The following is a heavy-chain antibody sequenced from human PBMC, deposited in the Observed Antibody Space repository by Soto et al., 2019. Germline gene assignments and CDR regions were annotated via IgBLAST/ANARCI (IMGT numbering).Heavy chain of an antibody. CDR3: ARVSGYYYGSWFDP. Sequence: SETLSLTCTVSGGSISSYYWSWIRQPPGKGLEWIGYIYYSGSTNYNPSLKSRVTISVDTSKNQFSLKLSSVTAADTAVYYCARVSGYYYGSWFDPWGQGTLVTVSS. CDR1: GGSISSYY. CDR2: IYYSGST. D-gene: IGHD3-22*01. J-gene: IGHJ5*02. V-gene: IGHV4-59*01.